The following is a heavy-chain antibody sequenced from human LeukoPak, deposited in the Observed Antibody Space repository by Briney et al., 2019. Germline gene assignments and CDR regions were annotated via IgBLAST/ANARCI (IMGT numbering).Heavy chain of an antibody. J-gene: IGHJ4*02. V-gene: IGHV4-39*01. D-gene: IGHD5-12*01. CDR2: IYYSGST. CDR3: ARQVRYSTPTAVDY. Sequence: PSETLSLTCTASGFTISNSSSYWGRIRQPPGKGLVWRGNIYYSGSTYDNPALKSRATTTVDASKNKSSLMLSYVTAAETAAYYCARQVRYSTPTAVDYWGQGTMVTVSS. CDR1: GFTISNSSSY.